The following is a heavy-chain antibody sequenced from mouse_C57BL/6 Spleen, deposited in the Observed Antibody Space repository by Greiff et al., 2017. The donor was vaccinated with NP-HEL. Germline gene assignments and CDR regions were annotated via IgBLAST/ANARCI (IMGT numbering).Heavy chain of an antibody. V-gene: IGHV1-42*01. J-gene: IGHJ3*01. D-gene: IGHD2-4*01. CDR2: INPSTGGT. CDR1: GYSFTGYY. Sequence: EVQGVESGPELVKPGASVKISCKASGYSFTGYYMNWVKQSPEKSLEWIGEINPSTGGTTYNQKFKAKATLTVDKSSSTAYMQLKSLTSEDSAVYYCSSGDDYDVGLCAYWGQGTLVTVSA. CDR3: SSGDDYDVGLCAY.